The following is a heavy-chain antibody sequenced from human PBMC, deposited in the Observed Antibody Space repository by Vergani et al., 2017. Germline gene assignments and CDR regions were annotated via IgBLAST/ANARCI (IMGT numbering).Heavy chain of an antibody. Sequence: EVQLVESGGGLVQPGRSLRLSCAASGFTFDDYAMHWVRQAPGKGLEWVSGISWNSGSIGYADSVKGRFTISRDNAKNSLYLQMNSLRAEDTAFYYCATGYSYGYPPDYWGQGTLVTVSS. CDR3: ATGYSYGYPPDY. V-gene: IGHV3-9*01. CDR1: GFTFDDYA. CDR2: ISWNSGSI. J-gene: IGHJ4*02. D-gene: IGHD5-18*01.